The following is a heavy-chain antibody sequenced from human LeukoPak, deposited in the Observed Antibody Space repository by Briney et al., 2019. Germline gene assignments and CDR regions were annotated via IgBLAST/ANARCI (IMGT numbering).Heavy chain of an antibody. Sequence: SETLSLTCTVSGGSISSGDYYWSWIRQPPGKGLEWIGYIYYSGSTNYNPSLKSRVTISVDTSKNQFSLKLSSVTAADTAVYYCARGVYSSGWYGDFQHWGQGTLVTVSS. J-gene: IGHJ1*01. CDR2: IYYSGST. CDR3: ARGVYSSGWYGDFQH. D-gene: IGHD6-19*01. CDR1: GGSISSGDYY. V-gene: IGHV4-61*08.